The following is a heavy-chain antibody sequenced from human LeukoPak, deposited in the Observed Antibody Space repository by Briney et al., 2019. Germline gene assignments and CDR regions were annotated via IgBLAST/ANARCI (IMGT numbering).Heavy chain of an antibody. V-gene: IGHV4-61*02. CDR1: DDSLSSGNYY. CDR2: TFKTGST. J-gene: IGHJ6*03. CDR3: ARVRYYDSSGYYLRYYYMDV. D-gene: IGHD3-22*01. Sequence: SETLSLTCTVSDDSLSSGNYYWNWIRQPAGKGLGWIGRTFKTGSTNYHPSLKSRVTISVDMSKKQFSLKVTYVTAADTAVYYCARVRYYDSSGYYLRYYYMDVWGKGTTVTVSS.